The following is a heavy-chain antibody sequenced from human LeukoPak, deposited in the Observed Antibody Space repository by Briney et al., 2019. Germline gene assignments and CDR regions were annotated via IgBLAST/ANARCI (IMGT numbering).Heavy chain of an antibody. D-gene: IGHD6-19*01. CDR3: ARDFSSGWYGGGY. CDR2: ISANNGNT. V-gene: IGHV1-18*01. Sequence: ASVKVSCKASGYTFTSYGISWVRQAPGQGLEWMGWISANNGNTNYAQKMQGRVTMTTDTSTRTAYMELRSLTSDDTAVYYCARDFSSGWYGGGYWGQGTLVTVSS. CDR1: GYTFTSYG. J-gene: IGHJ4*02.